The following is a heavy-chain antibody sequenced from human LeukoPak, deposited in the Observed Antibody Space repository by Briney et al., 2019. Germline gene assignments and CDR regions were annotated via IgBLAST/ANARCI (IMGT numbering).Heavy chain of an antibody. Sequence: RTSETLSLTCTVSGYSISSGSYYWSWIRQPAGKGLDWIGRIYTRESTNYNPSLNSRLTISVDTSKNQFSLKLNSVTAADTAVYYCARAWGGYCGSTSCYQANNWFDPWGQGVLVTVSS. D-gene: IGHD2-2*01. CDR3: ARAWGGYCGSTSCYQANNWFDP. CDR1: GYSISSGSYY. V-gene: IGHV4-61*02. CDR2: IYTREST. J-gene: IGHJ5*02.